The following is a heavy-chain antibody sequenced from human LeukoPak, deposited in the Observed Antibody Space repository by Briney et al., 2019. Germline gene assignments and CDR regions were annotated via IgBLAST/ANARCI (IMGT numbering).Heavy chain of an antibody. CDR1: GGSISSGSYY. CDR2: IYTSGST. J-gene: IGHJ4*02. Sequence: PSETLSLTCTVSGGSISSGSYYWRWIRQPARKGLEWIGRIYTSGSTNYNPSLKSRVTISVDTSKNQFSLKLSSVTAADTALYYCARVEWGVFVDYWGQGTLVTVSS. CDR3: ARVEWGVFVDY. V-gene: IGHV4-61*02. D-gene: IGHD1-26*01.